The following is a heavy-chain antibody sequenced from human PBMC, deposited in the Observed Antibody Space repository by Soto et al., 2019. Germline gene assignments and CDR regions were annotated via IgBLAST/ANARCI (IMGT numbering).Heavy chain of an antibody. J-gene: IGHJ4*02. V-gene: IGHV3-21*01. Sequence: GGSLRLSCEASGFPFSLFAMSWVRQAPGRGLEWVASMTATGSYIYHAGSVTGRFTISRDNGKSSLYLHMKSLTVADTAVYFCAGGCCGDDPAYFDYWGRGTLVTVSS. CDR1: GFPFSLFA. CDR2: MTATGSYI. D-gene: IGHD5-12*01. CDR3: AGGCCGDDPAYFDY.